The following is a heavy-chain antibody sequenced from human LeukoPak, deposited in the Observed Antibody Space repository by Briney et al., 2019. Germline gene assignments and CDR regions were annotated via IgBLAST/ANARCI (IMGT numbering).Heavy chain of an antibody. CDR2: MNPNSGNT. CDR1: GYTFTSYD. J-gene: IGHJ6*02. Sequence: ASVKVSCKASGYTFTSYDINWVRQATGQGLEWMGWMNPNSGNTGYAQKFQGRVTMTRNTSISTAYMELSSLRSEDTAVYCCARDGSGYYFYYYYYGMDVWGQGTTVTVSS. CDR3: ARDGSGYYFYYYYYGMDV. V-gene: IGHV1-8*01. D-gene: IGHD3-22*01.